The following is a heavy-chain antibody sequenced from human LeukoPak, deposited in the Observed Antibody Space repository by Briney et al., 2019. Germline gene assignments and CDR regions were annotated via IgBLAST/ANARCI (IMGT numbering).Heavy chain of an antibody. CDR1: GFTVSSNY. CDR2: IYSGGST. J-gene: IGHJ3*02. Sequence: PGGSLRLSCAACGFTVSSNYMRWIRQAPGRGLEGVSVIYSGGSTYYAESVKGRLTISRHNSNNTLYLQMNSLRAEDTAVYYCARVQWCSGTSCPRGAFDIWGQGTMVTVSS. CDR3: ARVQWCSGTSCPRGAFDI. D-gene: IGHD2-2*01. V-gene: IGHV3-53*04.